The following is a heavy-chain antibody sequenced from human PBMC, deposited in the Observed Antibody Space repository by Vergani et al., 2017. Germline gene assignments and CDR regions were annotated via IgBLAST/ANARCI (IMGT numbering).Heavy chain of an antibody. CDR3: VTGRGIY. J-gene: IGHJ4*02. CDR2: MKPNSGNT. Sequence: QVQLVQSGTEVKKPGASVKVSCKASGYTFPSHDINLVRQATGQGLEWMGWMKPNSGNTSYAQKFQGRVTMTRKTSISTAYMELSSLRSDDTAVYYCVTGRGIYWGQGTLVTVSS. V-gene: IGHV1-8*02. CDR1: GYTFPSHD. D-gene: IGHD6-13*01.